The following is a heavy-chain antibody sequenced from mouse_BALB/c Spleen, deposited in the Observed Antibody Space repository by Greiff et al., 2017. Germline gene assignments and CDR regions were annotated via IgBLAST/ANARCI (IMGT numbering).Heavy chain of an antibody. J-gene: IGHJ4*01. D-gene: IGHD1-2*01. Sequence: EVQLQQSGAELVKPGASVKLSCTASGFNIKDTYMHWVKQRPEQGLEWIGRIDPANGNTKYDPKFQGKATITADTSSNTAYLQLSSLTSEDTAAYYCARGGASLLRLIYAMDYWGQGTSVTVS. CDR1: GFNIKDTY. V-gene: IGHV14-3*02. CDR2: IDPANGNT. CDR3: ARGGASLLRLIYAMDY.